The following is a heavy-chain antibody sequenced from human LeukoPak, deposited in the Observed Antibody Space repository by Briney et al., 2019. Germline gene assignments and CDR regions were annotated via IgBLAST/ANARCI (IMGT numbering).Heavy chain of an antibody. CDR3: ARPYISGWYGTFDI. D-gene: IGHD6-19*01. V-gene: IGHV4-59*08. CDR1: GGSISSYY. CDR2: IYHSGST. J-gene: IGHJ3*02. Sequence: SETLSLTCTVSGGSISSYYWSWIRQPPGKGLEWIGYIYHSGSTNYNPSLKSRVIMSVDTSKNQFSLKLSYGTAADTAVYYCARPYISGWYGTFDIWGQGTMVTVSS.